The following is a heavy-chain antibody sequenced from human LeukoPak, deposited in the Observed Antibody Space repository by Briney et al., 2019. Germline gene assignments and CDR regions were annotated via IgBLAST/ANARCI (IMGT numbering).Heavy chain of an antibody. V-gene: IGHV1-69*13. Sequence: GASVKVSCKASGGTFSSYAISWVRQAPGQGLEWMGGIIPIFGTANYAQKFQGRVTITADESTSTAYMELSSLRSEDTAVYYCARDHRYDFWSGYYLDWGQGTLVTVSS. CDR2: IIPIFGTA. CDR1: GGTFSSYA. J-gene: IGHJ4*02. CDR3: ARDHRYDFWSGYYLD. D-gene: IGHD3-3*01.